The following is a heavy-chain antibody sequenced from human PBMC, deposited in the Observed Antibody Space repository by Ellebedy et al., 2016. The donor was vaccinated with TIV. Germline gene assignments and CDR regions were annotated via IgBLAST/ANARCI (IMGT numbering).Heavy chain of an antibody. J-gene: IGHJ6*03. CDR3: ARARRVVVPAARHYYYYYMDV. CDR1: GYTFTSYD. CDR2: MNPNSGNT. V-gene: IGHV1-8*01. Sequence: ASVKVSCXASGYTFTSYDINWVRQATGQGLEWMGWMNPNSGNTGYAQKFQGRVTMTRNTSISTAYMELSSLRSEDTAVYYCARARRVVVPAARHYYYYYMDVWGKGTTVTVSS. D-gene: IGHD2-2*01.